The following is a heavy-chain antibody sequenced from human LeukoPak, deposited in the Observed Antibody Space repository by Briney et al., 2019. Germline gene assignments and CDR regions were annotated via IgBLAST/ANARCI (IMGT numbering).Heavy chain of an antibody. CDR2: INPNRGGT. D-gene: IGHD2-2*01. J-gene: IGHJ4*02. CDR1: GYTLTDYY. CDR3: ARRQIDCSTTSCYVDY. Sequence: ASVKVSCKASGYTLTDYYINWIRQAPGQGLEWMGWINPNRGGTSYAQNFQGRVTMTRDTPISTAYMELSRLRSDDTAVYYCARRQIDCSTTSCYVDYWGRGTLVTVSS. V-gene: IGHV1-2*02.